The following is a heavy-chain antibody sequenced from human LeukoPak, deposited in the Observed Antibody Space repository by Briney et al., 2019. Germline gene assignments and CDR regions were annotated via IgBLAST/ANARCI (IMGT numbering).Heavy chain of an antibody. CDR2: IYSGGST. J-gene: IGHJ6*02. Sequence: QPGGSLRLSCAASGFTVSSNYMSWVRQAPGKGLEWVSVIYSGGSTYYADSVKGRFTISRDNSKNTLYLQMNSLRAEDTAVYYCARDVMVRGVIPDYYYCYGMDVWGQGTTVTVSS. V-gene: IGHV3-66*01. D-gene: IGHD3-10*01. CDR3: ARDVMVRGVIPDYYYCYGMDV. CDR1: GFTVSSNY.